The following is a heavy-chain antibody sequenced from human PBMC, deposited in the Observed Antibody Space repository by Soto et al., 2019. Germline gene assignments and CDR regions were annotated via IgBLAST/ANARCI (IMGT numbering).Heavy chain of an antibody. V-gene: IGHV4-61*08. CDR2: IYYSGTT. J-gene: IGHJ4*02. D-gene: IGHD6-6*01. CDR3: ARAPPAVAALNDY. CDR1: GGSLSTGAYY. Sequence: SETLSPTCTLSGGSLSTGAYYWSWLRRLPVKGLEWIGYIYYSGTTNYNPSLKSRVAISIDTSKNQFSLNLTSVTTADTAVYYCARAPPAVAALNDYWGQGALVTVSS.